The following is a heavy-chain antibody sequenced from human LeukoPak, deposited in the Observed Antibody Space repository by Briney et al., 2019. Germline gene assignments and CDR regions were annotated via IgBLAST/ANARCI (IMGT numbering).Heavy chain of an antibody. CDR1: GGTFSSYA. CDR2: IIPIFGTA. D-gene: IGHD2-15*01. V-gene: IGHV1-69*13. Sequence: SVKVSCKASGGTFSSYAISWVRQAPGQGLEWMGGIIPIFGTANYAQKFQGRVTITADESTSTAYMELSSLRSEDTAVYYCARDSRDCSGGSCYSGDFDYWGQGTLVTVSS. J-gene: IGHJ4*02. CDR3: ARDSRDCSGGSCYSGDFDY.